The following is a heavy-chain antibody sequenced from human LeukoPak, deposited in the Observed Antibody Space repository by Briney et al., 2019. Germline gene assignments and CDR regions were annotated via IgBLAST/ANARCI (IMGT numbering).Heavy chain of an antibody. CDR2: ISPGDSDT. CDR1: GYRFTNYW. V-gene: IGHV5-51*03. CDR3: ARSSTVLPRSDMDV. J-gene: IGHJ6*04. D-gene: IGHD4-11*01. Sequence: KPGESLKISCKGSGYRFTNYWIGWVRQMPGKGLEWMGIISPGDSDTRYSPSFQGQVTISADKSISTAYLQWSSLKASDTGMYYCARSSTVLPRSDMDVWGKGTTVTVSS.